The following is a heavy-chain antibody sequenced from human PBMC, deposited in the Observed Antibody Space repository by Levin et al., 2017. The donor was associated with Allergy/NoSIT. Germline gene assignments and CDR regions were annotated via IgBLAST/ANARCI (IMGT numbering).Heavy chain of an antibody. V-gene: IGHV5-51*01. Sequence: GESLKISCKASGYDFSTYWIAWVRLMPGKGLEWMGIIYPDDSDTRYSPSFQGQVTISADKSIRTAYLQWNTLRAWEPAMYFCARHGGEGESLNPYFYYGLDVWGQGTTVTVSS. CDR2: IYPDDSDT. D-gene: IGHD3-10*01. CDR1: GYDFSTYW. J-gene: IGHJ6*02. CDR3: ARHGGEGESLNPYFYYGLDV.